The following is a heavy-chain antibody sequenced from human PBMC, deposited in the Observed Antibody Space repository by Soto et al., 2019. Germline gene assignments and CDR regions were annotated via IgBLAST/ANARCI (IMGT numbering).Heavy chain of an antibody. CDR1: GGAISTYY. Sequence: SETLSLTCTVSGGAISTYYWTWIRQPAGKGLEWIGRTYSSGSTKYNPSLQSRVTMSLDTSNNQFSLRLTSVTAADTAVYYCASVPYCGGDCYPLFDYWGQGALVTVSS. CDR3: ASVPYCGGDCYPLFDY. V-gene: IGHV4-4*07. J-gene: IGHJ4*02. D-gene: IGHD2-21*02. CDR2: TYSSGST.